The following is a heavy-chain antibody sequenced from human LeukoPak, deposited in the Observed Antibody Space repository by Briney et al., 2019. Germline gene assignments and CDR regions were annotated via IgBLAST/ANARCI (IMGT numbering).Heavy chain of an antibody. Sequence: SQTLSLTCTVSGGSISSGGYYWSRIRQPPGKGLEWIGYIYHSGSTYYNPSLKSRVTISVDRSKNQFSLKLSSVTAADTAVYYCATVRYYDTPGDSDYFDYWGQGTLVTVSS. CDR1: GGSISSGGYY. CDR2: IYHSGST. J-gene: IGHJ4*02. V-gene: IGHV4-30-2*01. CDR3: ATVRYYDTPGDSDYFDY. D-gene: IGHD3-22*01.